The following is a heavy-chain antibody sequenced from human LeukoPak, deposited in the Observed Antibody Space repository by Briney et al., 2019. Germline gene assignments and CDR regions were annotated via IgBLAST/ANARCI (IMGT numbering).Heavy chain of an antibody. CDR2: IYCSGST. D-gene: IGHD3-10*01. CDR3: AREKYYYGSGSYGLSWFDP. V-gene: IGHV4-59*01. Sequence: SETLSLTCTVSGGSISSYYWSWIRQPPGKGLEWIGYIYCSGSTNYNPSLKSRVTISVDTSKNQFSLKPSSVTAADTAVYYCAREKYYYGSGSYGLSWFDPWGQGTLVTVSS. J-gene: IGHJ5*02. CDR1: GGSISSYY.